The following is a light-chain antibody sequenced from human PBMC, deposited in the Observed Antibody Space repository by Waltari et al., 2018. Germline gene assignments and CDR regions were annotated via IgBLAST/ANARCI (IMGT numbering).Light chain of an antibody. CDR3: CSYAGSSTVV. Sequence: QSALTQPASVSGSPGQSLTISCTGTSSDVGRYNLFSCYQHHPGKAPKLMIYEGSKRPSGVSNRFSGSKSGNTASLTISGLQAEDEADYYCCSYAGSSTVVFGGGTKLTVL. CDR2: EGS. CDR1: SSDVGRYNL. V-gene: IGLV2-23*01. J-gene: IGLJ2*01.